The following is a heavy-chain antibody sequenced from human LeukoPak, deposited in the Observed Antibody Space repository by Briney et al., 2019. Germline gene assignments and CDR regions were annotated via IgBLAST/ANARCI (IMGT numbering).Heavy chain of an antibody. CDR1: GFTFSSYS. D-gene: IGHD3-10*02. J-gene: IGHJ6*04. CDR3: AELGITMIGGV. CDR2: ISSSSSTI. Sequence: GGSLRLSCAASGFTFSSYSMNWVGQAPGKGLEWVSYISSSSSTIYYADSVKGRFTISRDNAKNSLYLQMNSLRAEDTAVYYCAELGITMIGGVWGKGTTVTISS. V-gene: IGHV3-48*01.